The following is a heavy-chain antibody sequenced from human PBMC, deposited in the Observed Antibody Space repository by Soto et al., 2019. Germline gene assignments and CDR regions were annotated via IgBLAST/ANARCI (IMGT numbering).Heavy chain of an antibody. J-gene: IGHJ3*01. CDR3: GGGDYKRPSGPQX. D-gene: IGHD2-21*02. Sequence: CLSLAWPASVVSCIRDWMSWVRQAPGEGLEWVSKIKKDGSEKYYMDSVKGRFTISRDNANNSLYLQMNSLIAEDAAVYYFGGGDYKRPSGPQXWGHAT. V-gene: IGHV3-7*05. CDR2: IKKDGSEK. CDR1: VVSCIRDW.